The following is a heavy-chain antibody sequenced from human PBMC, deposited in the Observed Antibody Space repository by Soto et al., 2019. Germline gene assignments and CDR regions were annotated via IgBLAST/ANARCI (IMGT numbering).Heavy chain of an antibody. Sequence: EVQLVQSGGGLVQPGGSLRLSCEASGFTLRSFWMNWVRQSPRKGLEWVSNINPEGSEKVYVDSVKGRFTVSRDNTQNSVYLQMDSLRAEDTAVYYCAGWGNTVWYWGQGRLVTVSS. D-gene: IGHD3-16*01. V-gene: IGHV3-7*02. CDR1: GFTLRSFW. CDR3: AGWGNTVWY. J-gene: IGHJ4*02. CDR2: INPEGSEK.